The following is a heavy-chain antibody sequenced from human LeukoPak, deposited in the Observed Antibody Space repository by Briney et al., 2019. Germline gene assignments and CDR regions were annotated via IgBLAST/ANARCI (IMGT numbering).Heavy chain of an antibody. CDR2: ISSSSSYI. CDR3: AREGNYGPYFDY. Sequence: GGSLRLSCAASGFTFSSYSMNWVRRAPGKGLEWVSSISSSSSYIYYADSVKGRFTISRDNAKNSLYLQMNSLRAEDTAVYYCAREGNYGPYFDYWGQGTLVTVSS. V-gene: IGHV3-21*04. CDR1: GFTFSSYS. J-gene: IGHJ4*02. D-gene: IGHD5-24*01.